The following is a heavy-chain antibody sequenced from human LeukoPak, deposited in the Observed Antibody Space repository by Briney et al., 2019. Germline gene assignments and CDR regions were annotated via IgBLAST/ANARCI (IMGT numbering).Heavy chain of an antibody. CDR3: AKDVPDSGWVY. J-gene: IGHJ4*02. D-gene: IGHD6-19*01. Sequence: GGSLRLSCAASGFTFSDFSDYYMSWIRQAPGKGLEWVAVISYDGSNKYYADSVKGRFTIPRDNSKNTLYLQMNSLRAEDTAVYYCAKDVPDSGWVYWGQGTLVTVSS. V-gene: IGHV3-30*18. CDR1: GFTFSDF. CDR2: ISYDGSNK.